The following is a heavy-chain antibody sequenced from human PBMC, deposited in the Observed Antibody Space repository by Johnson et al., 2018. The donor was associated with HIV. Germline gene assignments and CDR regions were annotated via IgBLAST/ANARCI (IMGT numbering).Heavy chain of an antibody. D-gene: IGHD2-21*02. CDR3: ARGSHCSGDWCSPRTFDI. CDR2: ISYDGTNK. J-gene: IGHJ3*02. V-gene: IGHV3-30*04. Sequence: VQLLESGGGMVQPGRSLRLSCAPSGFTFDSYAMHWVRQVPGKGLEWVAVISYDGTNKYFADSVKGRFTISRDNSKNMLYLQMNSLRAEDSATYYCARGSHCSGDWCSPRTFDIWGHGTMVTVSS. CDR1: GFTFDSYA.